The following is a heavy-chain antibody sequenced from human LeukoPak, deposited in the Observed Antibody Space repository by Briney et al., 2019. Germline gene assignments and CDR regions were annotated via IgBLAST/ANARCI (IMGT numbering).Heavy chain of an antibody. Sequence: GASVKVSCKASGGTFSSYAISWVRQAPGKGLEWMGGFDPGDGETIYAQKFQGRVTMTEDTSTDTAYMELSGLRSEDTAVYYCATVLLPEYFQHWGQGTLVTVSS. CDR3: ATVLLPEYFQH. CDR2: FDPGDGET. J-gene: IGHJ1*01. CDR1: GGTFSSYA. D-gene: IGHD3-22*01. V-gene: IGHV1-24*01.